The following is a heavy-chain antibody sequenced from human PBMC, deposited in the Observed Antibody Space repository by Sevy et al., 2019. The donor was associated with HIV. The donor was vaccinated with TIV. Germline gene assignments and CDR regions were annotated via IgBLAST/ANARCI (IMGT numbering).Heavy chain of an antibody. V-gene: IGHV1-2*02. CDR1: GYTFTGYY. J-gene: IGHJ3*02. D-gene: IGHD6-19*01. CDR3: ARDRCGGGYRVDAFDI. Sequence: ASVKVSCKASGYTFTGYYMHWVRQAPGQGLEWMGWNNPNSGGTNYAQKFQGGVTMTGDRSISTAYMELSRLRSDDTAVYYCARDRCGGGYRVDAFDIWGQGTMVTVSS. CDR2: NNPNSGGT.